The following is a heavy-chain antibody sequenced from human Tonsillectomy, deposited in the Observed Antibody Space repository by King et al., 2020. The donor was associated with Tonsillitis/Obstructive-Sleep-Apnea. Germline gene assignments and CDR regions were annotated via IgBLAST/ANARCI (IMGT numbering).Heavy chain of an antibody. D-gene: IGHD3-3*02. CDR1: GLTSKNFA. Sequence: VQLVESGGGLLQPGGSLTLSCEVSGLTSKNFAMSWVRQAPGKGLEWVSTISGRADNTYIADSVKGRITVSRDNSKNTMDLQMNGLRPEDTAIYSCAKATRSIYDYWGQGTLVTVSS. V-gene: IGHV3-23*04. CDR3: AKATRSIYDY. J-gene: IGHJ4*02. CDR2: ISGRADNT.